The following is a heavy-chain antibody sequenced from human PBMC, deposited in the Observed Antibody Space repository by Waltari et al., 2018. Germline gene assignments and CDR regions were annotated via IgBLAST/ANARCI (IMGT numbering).Heavy chain of an antibody. Sequence: EVQLVESGGGLVQPGGSLRLSCAASGFSFSDHYMDWVRQVPGKGLEWVGRINHKAHRYTTDYAASVKGRFSISRDDSRNSLYLQISSLKTEDTAVYYCVRDSDGLDYWGQGTLVTVSS. J-gene: IGHJ4*02. CDR2: INHKAHRYTT. CDR3: VRDSDGLDY. CDR1: GFSFSDHY. V-gene: IGHV3-72*01.